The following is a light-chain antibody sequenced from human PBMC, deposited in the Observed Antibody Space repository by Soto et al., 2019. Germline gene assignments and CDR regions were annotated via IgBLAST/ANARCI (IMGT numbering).Light chain of an antibody. V-gene: IGLV2-11*01. CDR3: CSYAGTTHV. CDR2: DVS. Sequence: QSVLTQPPSVSGSPGQSVTISCTGTSSDIGGYNYVSWYQQLPGKAPKLMIYDVSKRPSGVPDRFSGSNSGNTASPTISGLQAEDEADYYCCSYAGTTHVFGTGTKLTVL. J-gene: IGLJ1*01. CDR1: SSDIGGYNY.